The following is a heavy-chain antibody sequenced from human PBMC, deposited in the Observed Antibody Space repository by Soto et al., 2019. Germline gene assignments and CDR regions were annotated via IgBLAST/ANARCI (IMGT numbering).Heavy chain of an antibody. CDR3: ARDRGYNGNSGWFDP. Sequence: QVQLVQSGAEVKKPGASVKVSCKASGYTFSSYGISWVRQAPGQGLEGMGRISAYNGNTNYAQKPQGRVTMTTDTATSTAYMELRSLRSDDTAVYYCARDRGYNGNSGWFDPWGQGTLVTVSS. J-gene: IGHJ5*02. CDR1: GYTFSSYG. V-gene: IGHV1-18*01. D-gene: IGHD1-7*01. CDR2: ISAYNGNT.